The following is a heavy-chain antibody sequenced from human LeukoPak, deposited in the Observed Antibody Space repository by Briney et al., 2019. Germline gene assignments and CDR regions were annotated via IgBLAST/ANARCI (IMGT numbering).Heavy chain of an antibody. CDR1: GFTFSSYA. CDR2: ISGSGGST. Sequence: PGGSPRLSCAASGFTFSSYAMSWVRQAPGKGLEWVSAISGSGGSTYYADSVKGRFTISRDNSKNTLYQQMNSLRAEDTAVYYCAKARVYCSSTSCRRNGMDVWGKGTTVTVSS. V-gene: IGHV3-23*01. J-gene: IGHJ6*04. D-gene: IGHD2-2*01. CDR3: AKARVYCSSTSCRRNGMDV.